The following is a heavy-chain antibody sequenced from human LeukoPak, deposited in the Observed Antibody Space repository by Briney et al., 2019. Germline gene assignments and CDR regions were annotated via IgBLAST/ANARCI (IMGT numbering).Heavy chain of an antibody. J-gene: IGHJ4*02. CDR1: GFTFSGSA. D-gene: IGHD3-10*01. V-gene: IGHV3-73*01. CDR3: TRLADPITMVRGVPNIDY. Sequence: PGGSLRLSCAASGFTFSGSAMRWVRQASGKGLEWVGRIRSKANSYAIAYAASVKGRFTISRDDSKNTAYLQMNSLKTEDTAVYYCTRLADPITMVRGVPNIDYWGQGTLVTVSS. CDR2: IRSKANSYAI.